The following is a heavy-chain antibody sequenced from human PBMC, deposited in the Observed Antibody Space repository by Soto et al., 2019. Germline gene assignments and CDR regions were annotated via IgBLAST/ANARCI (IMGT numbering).Heavy chain of an antibody. Sequence: SETLSLTCTVSGGSISSAHYYWSWIRQPPGKGLEWIGYIYYSGSTYYNPSLKGRVTISVDTSKNQFSLKLSSVTAADTAVYYCARVVTTVTTYWFDPWGRGTLVTVSS. CDR3: ARVVTTVTTYWFDP. V-gene: IGHV4-30-4*01. D-gene: IGHD4-17*01. J-gene: IGHJ5*02. CDR2: IYYSGST. CDR1: GGSISSAHYY.